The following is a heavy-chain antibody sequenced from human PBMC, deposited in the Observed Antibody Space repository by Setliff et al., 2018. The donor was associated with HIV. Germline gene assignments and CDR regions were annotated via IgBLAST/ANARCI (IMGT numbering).Heavy chain of an antibody. CDR2: IYYSGST. J-gene: IGHJ3*02. V-gene: IGHV4-59*08. Sequence: PSETLSLTCTVSGGSISSYYRSWIRQPPGKGLEWIGYIYYSGSTNYNPSLKSRVTISVDTSKNQFSLKLSSVTAADTAVYYCARGDTYYHDRSGYVKSALDAFDIWGRGTLVTVSS. D-gene: IGHD3-22*01. CDR1: GGSISSYY. CDR3: ARGDTYYHDRSGYVKSALDAFDI.